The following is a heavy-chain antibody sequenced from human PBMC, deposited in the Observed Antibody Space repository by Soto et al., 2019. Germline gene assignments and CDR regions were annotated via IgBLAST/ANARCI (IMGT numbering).Heavy chain of an antibody. CDR3: ARDRGYDILTGDPYGWFDP. V-gene: IGHV4-59*01. Sequence: PSETLCLTCTVSGGSISSYYWSWIRQPPGKGLEWIGYIYYSGSTNYNPSLKSRVTISVDTSKNQFSLKLSSVTAADTAVYYCARDRGYDILTGDPYGWFDPWGQGTLDTVSS. D-gene: IGHD3-9*01. CDR2: IYYSGST. CDR1: GGSISSYY. J-gene: IGHJ5*02.